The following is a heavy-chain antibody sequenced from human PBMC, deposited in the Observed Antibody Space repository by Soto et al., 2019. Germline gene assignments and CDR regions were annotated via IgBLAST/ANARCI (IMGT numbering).Heavy chain of an antibody. CDR3: ASNCASARCYGSDY. J-gene: IGHJ4*02. CDR1: GYTFTNYE. CDR2: MNPNNGKT. V-gene: IGHV1-8*01. D-gene: IGHD2-2*01. Sequence: QVQLVQSEAEGKKPGASVKVSCKASGYTFTNYEINWVRQATGQGPEWMGWMNPNNGKTGYAQKFQGRVTMTRNTSISTVYMELSSLRSEDTAVYYCASNCASARCYGSDYWGQGTLVTVSS.